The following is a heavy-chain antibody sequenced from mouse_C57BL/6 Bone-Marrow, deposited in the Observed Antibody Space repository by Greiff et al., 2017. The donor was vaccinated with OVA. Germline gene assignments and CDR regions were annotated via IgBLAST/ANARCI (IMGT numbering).Heavy chain of an antibody. CDR3: ARGYYGSRYFDY. J-gene: IGHJ2*01. V-gene: IGHV1-63*01. CDR2: IYPGGGYT. CDR1: GYTFTNYW. Sequence: VQLVESGAELVRPGTSVKMSCKASGYTFTNYWIGWAKQRPGHGLEWIGDIYPGGGYTNYNEKFKGKATLTADKSSSTAYMQFSSLTSEDSAIYYCARGYYGSRYFDYWGQGTTLTVSS. D-gene: IGHD1-1*01.